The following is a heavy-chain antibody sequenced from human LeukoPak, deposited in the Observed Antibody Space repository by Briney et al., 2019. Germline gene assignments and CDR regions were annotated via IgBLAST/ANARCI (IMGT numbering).Heavy chain of an antibody. D-gene: IGHD5-12*01. V-gene: IGHV1-69*05. Sequence: SVKVSCKASGGTFSSYAISWVRQAPGEGLEWMGGIIPIFGTANSAQKSQGRVTITTDESTSTAYMELSSLRSEDTAVYYCARVSRYDYYFDYWGQGPLVTVSS. CDR1: GGTFSSYA. CDR3: ARVSRYDYYFDY. J-gene: IGHJ4*02. CDR2: IIPIFGTA.